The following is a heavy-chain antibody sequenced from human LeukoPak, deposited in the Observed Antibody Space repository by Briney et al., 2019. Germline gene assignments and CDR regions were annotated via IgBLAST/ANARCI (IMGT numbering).Heavy chain of an antibody. CDR3: ARDLERRRNWFDP. CDR1: GDTFSSYT. D-gene: IGHD1-1*01. Sequence: SVKVSCKASGDTFSSYTISWVRQAPGQGLEWMGRIIPILGIANYAQKFQGRVTITADKSTSTAYMELSSLRSEDTAVYYCARDLERRRNWFDPWGQGTLVTVSS. CDR2: IIPILGIA. J-gene: IGHJ5*02. V-gene: IGHV1-69*04.